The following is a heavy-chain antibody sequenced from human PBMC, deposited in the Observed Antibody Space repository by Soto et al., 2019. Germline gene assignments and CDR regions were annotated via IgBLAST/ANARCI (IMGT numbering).Heavy chain of an antibody. V-gene: IGHV1-2*02. D-gene: IGHD3-3*01. J-gene: IGHJ3*02. CDR3: ARVSLRFLEWLLYESAFDI. CDR2: INPNSGGT. Sequence: ASVKVSCKASGHTFTGYYMHWVRQAPGQGLEWMGWINPNSGGTNYAQKFQGRVTMTRDTSISTAYMELSRLRSDDTAVYYCARVSLRFLEWLLYESAFDIWGQGTMVTVSS. CDR1: GHTFTGYY.